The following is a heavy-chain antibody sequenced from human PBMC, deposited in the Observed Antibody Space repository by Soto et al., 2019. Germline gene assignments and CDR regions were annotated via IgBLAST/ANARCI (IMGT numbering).Heavy chain of an antibody. CDR2: INHSGST. CDR3: ARAGSTSWGFDP. D-gene: IGHD2-2*01. J-gene: IGHJ5*02. CDR1: GGSFSGYY. Sequence: SETLSLTCAVYGGSFSGYYWSWIRQPPGKGLEWIGEINHSGSTNYNPSLKSRVAISVDTSKNQFSLKLSSVTAADTAVYYCARAGSTSWGFDPRGQGTLVTVSS. V-gene: IGHV4-34*01.